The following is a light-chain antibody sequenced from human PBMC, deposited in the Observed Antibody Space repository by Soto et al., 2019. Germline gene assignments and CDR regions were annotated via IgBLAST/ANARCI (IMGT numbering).Light chain of an antibody. CDR2: DVS. V-gene: IGLV2-11*01. Sequence: QSVLTQPRSVSGSPGQSVTISCTGTSSDVGGYNFVSWYQHHPGKAPKLMIYDVSKRPSGVPDRFSGSKSGNTASLTISGLQAEAEAEYYCCSYAGSYTWVFGGGTKLTVL. J-gene: IGLJ3*02. CDR3: CSYAGSYTWV. CDR1: SSDVGGYNF.